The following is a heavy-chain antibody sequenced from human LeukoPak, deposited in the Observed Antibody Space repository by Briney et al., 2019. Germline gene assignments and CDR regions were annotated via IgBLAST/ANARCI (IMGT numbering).Heavy chain of an antibody. CDR3: ARLPPYSSSWYFDL. Sequence: SETLSLTCTVSGGSISSYYWSWIRQSPGKGLEWIGYIYYSGYTNYNPSLKSRVTILVDTPKNQFSLKLRSVTAADTAVYYCARLPPYSSSWYFDLWGRGTLVTVSS. V-gene: IGHV4-59*01. D-gene: IGHD6-13*01. CDR1: GGSISSYY. CDR2: IYYSGYT. J-gene: IGHJ2*01.